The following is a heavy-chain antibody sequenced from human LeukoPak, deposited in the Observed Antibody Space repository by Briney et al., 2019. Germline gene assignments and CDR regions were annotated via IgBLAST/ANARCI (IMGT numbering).Heavy chain of an antibody. D-gene: IGHD3-22*01. V-gene: IGHV1-69*02. CDR1: GGTFSSYT. J-gene: IGHJ4*02. CDR3: ARNYYDSSGYYYLDS. CDR2: IIPILGIA. Sequence: GSSVKVSCKASGGTFSSYTISWVRQAPGQGLEWMGRIIPILGIANYAQKFQGRVTITADKSTSTAYMELSSLRSEDTAVYYCARNYYDSSGYYYLDSWAQGTLVTVSS.